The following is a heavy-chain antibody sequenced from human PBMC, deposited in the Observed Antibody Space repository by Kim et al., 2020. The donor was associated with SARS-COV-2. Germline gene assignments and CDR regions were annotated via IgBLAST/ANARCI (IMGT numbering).Heavy chain of an antibody. CDR2: IYYSGST. J-gene: IGHJ4*02. D-gene: IGHD3-22*01. Sequence: SETLSLTCTVSGGSISSSSYYWGWIRQPPGKGLEWIGSIYYSGSTYYNPSLKSRVTISVDTSKNQFSLKLSSVTAADTAVYYCARHFRRGWLSREGRFDYWGQGTLVTVSS. V-gene: IGHV4-39*01. CDR1: GGSISSSSYY. CDR3: ARHFRRGWLSREGRFDY.